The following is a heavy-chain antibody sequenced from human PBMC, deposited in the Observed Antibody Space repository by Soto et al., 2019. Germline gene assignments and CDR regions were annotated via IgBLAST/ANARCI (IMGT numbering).Heavy chain of an antibody. CDR2: IRNKVMTYTT. D-gene: IGHD2-21*01. J-gene: IGHJ4*02. Sequence: EVQLVESGGGLVQPEGSLRLSCVASGFTFSDHYMDWVRQAPGKGLEWVGRIRNKVMTYTTEYAASVKGRFTVSRDDSRNSLYLQMNSLKTEDTGMYDGTRVGRLTTPYYTDYWGQGTVVTVSS. V-gene: IGHV3-72*01. CDR1: GFTFSDHY. CDR3: TRVGRLTTPYYTDY.